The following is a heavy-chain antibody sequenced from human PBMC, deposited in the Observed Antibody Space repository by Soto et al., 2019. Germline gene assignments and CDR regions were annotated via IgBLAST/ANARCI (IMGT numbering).Heavy chain of an antibody. D-gene: IGHD6-13*01. CDR1: GGTFSSYA. CDR2: IIPIFGTA. Sequence: GASVKVSCKASGGTFSSYAISWVRQAPGQGLEWMGGIIPIFGTANYAQKFQGRVTITADESTSTAYMELSSLRSEDTAVYYCAMTAYGAAVAFDIWGQGTMVTVSS. V-gene: IGHV1-69*13. CDR3: AMTAYGAAVAFDI. J-gene: IGHJ3*02.